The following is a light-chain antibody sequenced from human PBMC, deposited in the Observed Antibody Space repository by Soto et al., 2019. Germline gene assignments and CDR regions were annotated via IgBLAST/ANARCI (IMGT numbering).Light chain of an antibody. CDR1: HGISTN. CDR2: AAS. V-gene: IGKV1-27*01. J-gene: IGKJ5*01. CDR3: QKYYSAPFT. Sequence: DIQMTQCPSSLSASVRDRVTITCRASHGISTNLAWYHQKPGKAPKLLIYAASTLESGVPSRFSGSGSGTDFALAISCLQPEDVATYYCQKYYSAPFTFGQGTRLEIK.